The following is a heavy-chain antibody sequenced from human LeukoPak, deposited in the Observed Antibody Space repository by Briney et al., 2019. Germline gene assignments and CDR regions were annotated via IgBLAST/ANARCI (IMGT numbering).Heavy chain of an antibody. CDR1: GGSISGYY. V-gene: IGHV4-59*01. D-gene: IGHD1-26*01. Sequence: SETLSLTCSVSGGSISGYYWSWIRQPPGKGLEWIGYFYYTGTTNYNPSLKSRATISVDTSKNEFSLKLNSLTAADTAIYYCAREPRRQGSWFDPWGQGTMVTVSS. J-gene: IGHJ3*01. CDR3: AREPRRQGSWFDP. CDR2: FYYTGTT.